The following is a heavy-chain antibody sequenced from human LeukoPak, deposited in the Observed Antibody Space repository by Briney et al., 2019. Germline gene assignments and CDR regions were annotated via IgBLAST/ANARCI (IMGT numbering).Heavy chain of an antibody. J-gene: IGHJ4*02. D-gene: IGHD3-22*01. Sequence: SETLSLTCTVSGGSISSGGYYWSWIRQHPGKGLEWIGYIYYSGSTYYNLSLKSRVTISVDTSKNQFSLKLSSVTAADTAVYYCARAPSGYFDYWGQGTLVTVSS. CDR3: ARAPSGYFDY. CDR1: GGSISSGGYY. CDR2: IYYSGST. V-gene: IGHV4-31*03.